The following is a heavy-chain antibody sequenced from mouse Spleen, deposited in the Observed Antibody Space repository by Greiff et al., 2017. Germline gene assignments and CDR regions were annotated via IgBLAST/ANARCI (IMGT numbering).Heavy chain of an antibody. CDR1: GYTFTSYW. D-gene: IGHD2-2*01. Sequence: VQLQQPGAELVKPGASVKLSCKASGYTFTSYWMHWVKQRPGRGLEWIGRIDPENGDTEYASKFQGKATITADTSSNTAYLQLSSLTSEDTAVYYCTRGYDGWFAYWGQGTLVTVSA. CDR3: TRGYDGWFAY. V-gene: IGHV14-4*01. J-gene: IGHJ3*01. CDR2: IDPENGDT.